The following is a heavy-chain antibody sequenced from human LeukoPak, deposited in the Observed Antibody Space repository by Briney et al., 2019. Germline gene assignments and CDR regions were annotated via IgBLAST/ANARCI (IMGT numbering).Heavy chain of an antibody. CDR2: INAGNGNT. V-gene: IGHV1-3*01. CDR3: ARAYGSSWYYFDY. CDR1: GYTFTSYA. J-gene: IGHJ4*02. Sequence: GASVKVSCKASGYTFTSYAMHWVRQAPGQRLEWMGWINAGNGNTKYSQKFQGRVAITGDTSASTAYMELSSLRSEDTAVYYCARAYGSSWYYFDYWGQGTLVTVSS. D-gene: IGHD6-13*01.